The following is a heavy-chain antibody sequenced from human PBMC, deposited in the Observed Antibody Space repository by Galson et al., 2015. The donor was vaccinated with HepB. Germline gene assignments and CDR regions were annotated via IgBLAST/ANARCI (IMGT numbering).Heavy chain of an antibody. CDR3: AKDRGSWYTPYYYGMDV. Sequence: SLRLSCAASGFTFSSYGMHWVRQAPGKGLEWVAFIRYDGSNKYYADSVKGRFTISRDNSKNTLYLQMNSLRAEDTAVYYCAKDRGSWYTPYYYGMDVWGQGTTVTVSS. CDR2: IRYDGSNK. J-gene: IGHJ6*02. CDR1: GFTFSSYG. D-gene: IGHD2-2*02. V-gene: IGHV3-30*02.